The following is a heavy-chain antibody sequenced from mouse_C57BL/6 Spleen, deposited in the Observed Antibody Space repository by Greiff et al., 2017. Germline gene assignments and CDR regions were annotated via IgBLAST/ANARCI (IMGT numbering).Heavy chain of an antibody. J-gene: IGHJ2*01. V-gene: IGHV14-1*01. CDR1: GFNIKDYY. Sequence: EVKLVESGAELVRPGASVKLSCTASGFNIKDYYMHWVKQRPEQGLEWIGRIDPEDGDTEYAPKFQGKATMTADTSSNTAYLQLSSLTSEDTAVYYCTTHYYGSSYEPSYYFDYWGQGTTRTVSS. D-gene: IGHD1-1*01. CDR3: TTHYYGSSYEPSYYFDY. CDR2: IDPEDGDT.